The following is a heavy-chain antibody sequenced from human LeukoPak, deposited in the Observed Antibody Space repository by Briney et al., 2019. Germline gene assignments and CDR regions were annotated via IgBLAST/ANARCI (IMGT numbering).Heavy chain of an antibody. V-gene: IGHV1-2*02. CDR2: INPNSGGT. Sequence: ASVKVSCTASGYTFTGYYMHRVRQAPGQGLEWMGWINPNSGGTNYAQKFQGRVTMTRDTSISTAYMELSRLRSDDTAVYYCATTPYSGSYYWFDPWGQGTLVTVSS. D-gene: IGHD1-26*01. CDR3: ATTPYSGSYYWFDP. CDR1: GYTFTGYY. J-gene: IGHJ5*02.